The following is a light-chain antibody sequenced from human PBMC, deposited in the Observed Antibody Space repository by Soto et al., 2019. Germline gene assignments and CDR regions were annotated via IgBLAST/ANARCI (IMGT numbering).Light chain of an antibody. CDR3: QHYGNSPPLT. Sequence: EIVLTQSPGTLSLSPGERATLSCRASQSVSSSFLAWYQQRPGQAPRLLISGASSRATGVPDRFSGSGSGTDFTLTISRLEPEDFAMYYCQHYGNSPPLTFGGGTKVDIK. CDR1: QSVSSSF. V-gene: IGKV3-20*01. CDR2: GAS. J-gene: IGKJ4*01.